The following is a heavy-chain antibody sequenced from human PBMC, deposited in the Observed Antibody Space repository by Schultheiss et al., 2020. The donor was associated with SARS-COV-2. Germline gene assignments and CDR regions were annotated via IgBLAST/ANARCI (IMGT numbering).Heavy chain of an antibody. V-gene: IGHV3-7*03. D-gene: IGHD2-15*01. CDR3: ARGGGSARYYYYGMDV. Sequence: GGSLRLSCAASGFTFSSYWMSWVRQAPGKGLEWVANIKQDGSEKYYVDSVKGRFTISRDNAKNSLYLQMNSLRAEDTALYHCARGGGSARYYYYGMDVWGQGTTVTVSS. CDR2: IKQDGSEK. J-gene: IGHJ6*02. CDR1: GFTFSSYW.